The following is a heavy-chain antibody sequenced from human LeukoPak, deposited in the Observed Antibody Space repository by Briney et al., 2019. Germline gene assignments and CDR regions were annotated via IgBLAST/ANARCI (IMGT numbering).Heavy chain of an antibody. J-gene: IGHJ4*02. CDR2: IKPDGSDT. Sequence: GGSLRLSCGASGFTFTTHWIHWIRQAPGKGLVWVSRIKPDGSDTNYADSVKGRFTISRDNAKNTVYLQMNSLRAEDTAVYYCARGKYGGYFIDYWGQGTLVTVSS. V-gene: IGHV3-74*01. D-gene: IGHD5-12*01. CDR1: GFTFTTHW. CDR3: ARGKYGGYFIDY.